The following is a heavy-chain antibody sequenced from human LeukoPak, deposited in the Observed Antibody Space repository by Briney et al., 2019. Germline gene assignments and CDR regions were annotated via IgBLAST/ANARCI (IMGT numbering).Heavy chain of an antibody. Sequence: KPSETLSLTCTVSGGSISSYYWSWIRQPAGKGLEWIGRIYTSGSTNYNPSLKSRVTMSVDTSKNQFSLKLSSVTAADTAVYYCARGDDYGDYGDYYYYGMDVWGQGTTVTVSS. V-gene: IGHV4-4*07. CDR2: IYTSGST. CDR1: GGSISSYY. CDR3: ARGDDYGDYGDYYYYGMDV. D-gene: IGHD4-17*01. J-gene: IGHJ6*02.